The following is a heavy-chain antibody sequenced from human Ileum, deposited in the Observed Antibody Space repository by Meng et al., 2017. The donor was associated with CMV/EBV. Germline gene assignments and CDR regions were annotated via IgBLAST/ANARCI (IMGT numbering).Heavy chain of an antibody. D-gene: IGHD1-1*01. CDR1: GYSFSDNY. CDR2: VLPRFHRT. V-gene: IGHV1-46*01. CDR3: AKGAIGTTMDF. Sequence: CKASGYSFSDNYIHWVRQAPGQGLEWMGSVLPRFHRTTYAPNFQGRVTLSSDTSTYTVSLEVTSLRSEDTAVYYCAKGAIGTTMDFWGQGTLVTVSS. J-gene: IGHJ4*02.